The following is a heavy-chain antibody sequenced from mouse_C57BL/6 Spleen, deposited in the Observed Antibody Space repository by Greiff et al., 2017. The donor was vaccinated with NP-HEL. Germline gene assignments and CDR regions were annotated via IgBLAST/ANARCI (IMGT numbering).Heavy chain of an antibody. D-gene: IGHD2-4*01. V-gene: IGHV6-3*01. J-gene: IGHJ3*01. CDR3: TGDPFDYDVWFAY. CDR1: GFTFSNYW. CDR2: IRLKSDNYAT. Sequence: EVQLVESGGGLVQPGGSMKLSCVASGFTFSNYWMNWVRQSPEKGLEWVAQIRLKSDNYATHYAESVKGRFTISRDDSKSSVYLQMNNLRAEDTGIYYCTGDPFDYDVWFAYWGQGTLVTVSA.